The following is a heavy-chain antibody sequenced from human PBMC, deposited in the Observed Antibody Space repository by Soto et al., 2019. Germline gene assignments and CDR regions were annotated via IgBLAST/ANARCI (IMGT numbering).Heavy chain of an antibody. CDR3: ARVDDYVWGSFRT. Sequence: QVQLVQSGAEVKEPGASVRVSCKASGYTFTTHGISWVRQAPGQGLEWMGWISPYNGKTTYAQKVQGRVTMTTDTDTSTAYMELRGLRSDDTAVYYCARVDDYVWGSFRTWGQGTQVTVSS. D-gene: IGHD3-16*02. V-gene: IGHV1-18*04. CDR2: ISPYNGKT. CDR1: GYTFTTHG. J-gene: IGHJ4*02.